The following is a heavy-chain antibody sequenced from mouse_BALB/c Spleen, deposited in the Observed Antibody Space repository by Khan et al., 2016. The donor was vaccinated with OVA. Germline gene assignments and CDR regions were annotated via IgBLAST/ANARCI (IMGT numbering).Heavy chain of an antibody. V-gene: IGHV1S81*02. D-gene: IGHD2-2*01. CDR2: INPSNGGS. CDR3: IRSGYGSFAY. J-gene: IGHJ3*01. Sequence: QVQLQQSGAELVKPGASVKLSCKASGYTFSSYYMYWVKERPGQGLEWIGEINPSNGGSNFNEKFKSKATLTVGKSSSTAYMQLSSLTSEDSAVYYCIRSGYGSFAYWGQGTLVTVSA. CDR1: GYTFSSYY.